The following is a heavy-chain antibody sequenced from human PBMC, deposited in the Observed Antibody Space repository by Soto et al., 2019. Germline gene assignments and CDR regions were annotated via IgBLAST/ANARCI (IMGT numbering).Heavy chain of an antibody. Sequence: QVHLQESGPGLVKPSETLSLTCSVSGGTISGYYWTWIRQPAGKGLERIGRIYSSGNTKYNPSLQSRDTMSLDTSNNQFPLRLTSATAADTAVYYCARGQRFSDWFDPWGQGTLVTVPS. CDR1: GGTISGYY. CDR3: ARGQRFSDWFDP. D-gene: IGHD3-3*01. CDR2: IYSSGNT. J-gene: IGHJ5*02. V-gene: IGHV4-4*07.